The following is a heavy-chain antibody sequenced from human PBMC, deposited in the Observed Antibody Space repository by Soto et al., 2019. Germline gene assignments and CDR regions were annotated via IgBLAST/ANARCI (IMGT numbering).Heavy chain of an antibody. D-gene: IGHD2-21*02. J-gene: IGHJ4*02. V-gene: IGHV4-30-2*01. CDR3: ARGSLVVTGYFDY. CDR2: IYHSGST. CDR1: GGSIGSGGYS. Sequence: SETLSLTCAVSGGSIGSGGYSWSWIRQPPGKGLEWIGYIYHSGSTNYNPSLKSRVTISVDRSKNQFSLKLSSVTAADTAVYYCARGSLVVTGYFDYWGQGTLVTVS.